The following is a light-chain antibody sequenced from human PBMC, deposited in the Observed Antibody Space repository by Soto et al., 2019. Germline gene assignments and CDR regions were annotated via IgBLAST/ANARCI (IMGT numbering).Light chain of an antibody. J-gene: IGLJ2*01. V-gene: IGLV4-69*01. CDR3: QTWGIGAGRV. CDR2: LNRDGSH. CDR1: SGHSSSA. Sequence: QAVVTQSPSASASLGASVKLTCTLSSGHSSSAIAWLQQQPDKGPRYLMKLNRDGSHIKGDGIPDPFSGSSSGAERNLIISSLKSEDEADYYCQTWGIGAGRVFGGGTKLTVL.